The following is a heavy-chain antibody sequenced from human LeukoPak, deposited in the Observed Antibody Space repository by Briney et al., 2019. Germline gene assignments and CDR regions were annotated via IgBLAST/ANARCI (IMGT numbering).Heavy chain of an antibody. CDR3: AKGRVAGRIRDYYYMDV. V-gene: IGHV3-23*01. Sequence: GGSLRLSCAASGFTFSSYAMSWVRQAPGKGLEWVSAISGSGGSTYYADSVKGRFTISRDNSKNTLYLQMNSLRAEDTAVYYCAKGRVAGRIRDYYYMDVWGKGTTVTVSS. CDR2: ISGSGGST. D-gene: IGHD6-19*01. J-gene: IGHJ6*03. CDR1: GFTFSSYA.